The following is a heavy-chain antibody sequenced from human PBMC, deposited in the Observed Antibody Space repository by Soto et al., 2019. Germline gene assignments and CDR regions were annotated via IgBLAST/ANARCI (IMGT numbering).Heavy chain of an antibody. CDR3: ARDRINGILTGYPSLYFDL. Sequence: GASVKVSCKASGYTFTSYAMHWVRQAPGQRPEWMGWINAGNGNTKYSQKFQGRVTITRDTSASTAYMELSSLRSEDTAVYYCARDRINGILTGYPSLYFDLWGRGTLVTVSS. CDR1: GYTFTSYA. CDR2: INAGNGNT. D-gene: IGHD3-9*01. V-gene: IGHV1-3*01. J-gene: IGHJ2*01.